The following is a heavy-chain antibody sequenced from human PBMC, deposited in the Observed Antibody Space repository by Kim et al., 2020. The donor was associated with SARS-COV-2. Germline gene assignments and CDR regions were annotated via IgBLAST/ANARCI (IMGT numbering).Heavy chain of an antibody. Sequence: GGSLRLSCAASGFAFNLAWMNWVRQAPGRGLEWVDRIKMKSDGETIDYAAAVKGRFIISRDDSENRLYLQMNSLKTEDTAMYYCTTAGRRGLLALNYWGQGALVTVSS. D-gene: IGHD3-10*01. CDR3: TTAGRRGLLALNY. J-gene: IGHJ4*02. CDR2: IKMKSDGETI. V-gene: IGHV3-15*07. CDR1: GFAFNLAW.